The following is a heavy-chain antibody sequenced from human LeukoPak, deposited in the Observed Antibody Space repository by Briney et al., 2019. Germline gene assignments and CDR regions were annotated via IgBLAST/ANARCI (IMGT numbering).Heavy chain of an antibody. V-gene: IGHV3-30*02. J-gene: IGHJ4*02. CDR1: GFTFSSYG. D-gene: IGHD3-3*01. CDR3: AKDARDRLRFLEWSSFDY. CDR2: IRYDGSNK. Sequence: PGGSLRLSCAASGFTFSSYGMHWVRQAPGKGLEWVVFIRYDGSNKYYADSVKGRFTISRDNSKNTLYLQMNSLRAEDTAVYYCAKDARDRLRFLEWSSFDYWGQGTLVTVSS.